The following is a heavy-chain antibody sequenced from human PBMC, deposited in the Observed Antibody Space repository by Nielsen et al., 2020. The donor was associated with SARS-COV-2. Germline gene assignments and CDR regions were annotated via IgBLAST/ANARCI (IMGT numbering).Heavy chain of an antibody. J-gene: IGHJ4*02. CDR1: GGSFSGYY. Sequence: SETLSLTCAVYGGSFSGYYWSWIRQPPGKGLEWIGEINHSGSTNYNPSLKSRVTISVDTSKNQFSLKLSSVTAADTAVHYCARGVGGFSRWGQGTLVTVSS. CDR3: ARGVGGFSR. D-gene: IGHD2-15*01. CDR2: INHSGST. V-gene: IGHV4-34*01.